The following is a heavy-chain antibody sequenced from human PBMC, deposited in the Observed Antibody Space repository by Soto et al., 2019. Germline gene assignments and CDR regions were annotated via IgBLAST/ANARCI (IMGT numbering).Heavy chain of an antibody. CDR2: INAGNGNT. CDR3: ARGGSLYWYFDL. V-gene: IGHV1-3*01. J-gene: IGHJ2*01. Sequence: GASVKVSCKASGYTFTNYAMHWVRQAPGQRLEWMGWINAGNGNTKYSQKFQGRVTITRDTSASTAYMELSSLRSEDTAVYYCARGGSLYWYFDLWRRGTMVTVSS. CDR1: GYTFTNYA. D-gene: IGHD1-26*01.